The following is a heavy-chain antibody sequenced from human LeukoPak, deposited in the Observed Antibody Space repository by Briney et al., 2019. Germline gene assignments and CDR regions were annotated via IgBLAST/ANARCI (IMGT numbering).Heavy chain of an antibody. CDR3: ARGESSSWYLGDAFDI. D-gene: IGHD6-13*01. CDR1: GFTFSSYS. CDR2: ISSSSSYI. Sequence: GGSLRLSCAASGFTFSSYSMNWVRQAPGKGLEWVSSISSSSSYIYYADSVKGRFTISRDNAKNSLYLQMNSLRAEDTAVYYCARGESSSWYLGDAFDIWGQGTMVTVSS. J-gene: IGHJ3*02. V-gene: IGHV3-21*04.